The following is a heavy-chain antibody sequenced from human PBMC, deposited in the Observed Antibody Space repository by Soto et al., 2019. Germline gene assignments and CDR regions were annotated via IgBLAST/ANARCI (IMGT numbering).Heavy chain of an antibody. CDR1: GCSITTSSDN. CDR2: IYYDGST. J-gene: IGHJ3*01. CDR3: ARLYGNAFDV. D-gene: IGHD3-10*01. Sequence: SETLSLTCSVSGCSITTSSDNWDWIRQPPGKGLEWIGTIYYDGSTSYNPSLKSQVTISVDTSKNHFALKVNSVTAADTAVYYCARLYGNAFDVWGRGTGVTVSS. V-gene: IGHV4-39*02.